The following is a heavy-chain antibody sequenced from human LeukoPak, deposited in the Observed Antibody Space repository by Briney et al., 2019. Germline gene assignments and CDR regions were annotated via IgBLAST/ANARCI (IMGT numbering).Heavy chain of an antibody. CDR1: GFTFSSYG. V-gene: IGHV3-23*01. Sequence: GGSLRLSCAASGFTFSSYGMNWVRQAPGKGLEWVSAISGSSGDTYYADSVKARFTISRDSSKNTLYLQMNSLRAEDTAVYYCAKCSAGSCYSPLDYWGQGTLVTVSS. D-gene: IGHD2-15*01. J-gene: IGHJ4*02. CDR2: ISGSSGDT. CDR3: AKCSAGSCYSPLDY.